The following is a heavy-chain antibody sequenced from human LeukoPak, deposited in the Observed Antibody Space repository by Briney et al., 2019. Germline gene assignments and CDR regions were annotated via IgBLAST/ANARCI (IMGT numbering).Heavy chain of an antibody. CDR1: GFTFSNYW. CDR3: ARRSTSGSYYDD. CDR2: INSDGSTR. Sequence: PGGSLRPSCAASGFTFSNYWMHWVRQAPGKGLVWVSRINSDGSTRKYADSVKGRFTISRDNAKNTLYLQMNSLRAEDTAVYYCARRSTSGSYYDDWGQGILVTVSS. J-gene: IGHJ4*02. D-gene: IGHD3-10*01. V-gene: IGHV3-74*03.